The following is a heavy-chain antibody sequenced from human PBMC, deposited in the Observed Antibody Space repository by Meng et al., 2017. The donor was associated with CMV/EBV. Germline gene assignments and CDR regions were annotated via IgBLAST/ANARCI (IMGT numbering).Heavy chain of an antibody. Sequence: SQTLSLTCAISGDSVPSHSAAWNWIRQSPSRGLEWLGRTYYRYKWYNDYAVSVKSRITINPDTSKNHFPLQLNSVTPEDTAVDYYAREDRSGCYKGPFDYWGQGTLVTVSS. V-gene: IGHV6-1*01. J-gene: IGHJ4*02. CDR1: GDSVPSHSAA. CDR2: TYYRYKWYN. D-gene: IGHD6-19*01. CDR3: AREDRSGCYKGPFDY.